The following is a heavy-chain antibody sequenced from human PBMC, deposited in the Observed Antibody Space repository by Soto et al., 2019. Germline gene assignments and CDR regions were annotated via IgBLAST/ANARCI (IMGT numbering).Heavy chain of an antibody. CDR3: ARDAISMVRGTNNWFDP. D-gene: IGHD3-10*01. CDR2: ISGGGIST. V-gene: IGHV3-23*01. CDR1: GFTFSNYA. Sequence: EVQLLESGGGLVQPGGSLTLSCAASGFTFSNYAMSWVRQAPGKGLEWVSAISGGGISTYYADSVRGRFTISRDNSRNTLYLRMNRLRAEDTAVYYCARDAISMVRGTNNWFDPWGQGTLFTVSS. J-gene: IGHJ5*02.